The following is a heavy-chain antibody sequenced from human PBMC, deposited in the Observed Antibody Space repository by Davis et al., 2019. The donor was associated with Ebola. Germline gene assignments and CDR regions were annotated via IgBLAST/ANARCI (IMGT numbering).Heavy chain of an antibody. J-gene: IGHJ6*02. V-gene: IGHV4-59*12. CDR1: GGSISTYY. CDR3: ARDRRGDAGMDV. CDR2: IYYSGST. Sequence: PSETLSLTCTVSGGSISTYYWSWIRQPPGKGLEWIGHIYYSGSTNYNPSLTSPVTISVDTSKNQFSLRLRSVTAADTAVYYCARDRRGDAGMDVWGQGITVTVSS.